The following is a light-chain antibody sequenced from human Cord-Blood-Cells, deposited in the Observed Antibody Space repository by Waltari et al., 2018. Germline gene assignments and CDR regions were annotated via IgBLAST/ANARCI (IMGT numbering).Light chain of an antibody. Sequence: QSALTQPRSVSGSPGQSVTISCTGTSSDVGGYNYVSWYQPHPGKAPQLMIYDVSKRPSGVPHRFSGSKSGNTASLTISGLQAEYEADYYCCSYAGSYTWVFGGGTKLTVL. V-gene: IGLV2-11*01. J-gene: IGLJ3*02. CDR3: CSYAGSYTWV. CDR2: DVS. CDR1: SSDVGGYNY.